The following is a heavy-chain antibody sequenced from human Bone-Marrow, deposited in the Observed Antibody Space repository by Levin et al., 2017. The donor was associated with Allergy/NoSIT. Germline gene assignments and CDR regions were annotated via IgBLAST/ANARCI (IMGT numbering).Heavy chain of an antibody. CDR2: ISYDGNNK. D-gene: IGHD1-26*01. J-gene: IGHJ4*01. CDR3: ARGRHTVMELACDD. Sequence: GGSLRLSCAASGFPFSYYSMHWVRQAPGKGLEWVAVISYDGNNKNYADSVKGRFTISRDTSKNTLYVQMNSLRGEDTAVYYCARGRHTVMELACDDWGQGTLVTVSS. V-gene: IGHV3-30-3*01. CDR1: GFPFSYYS.